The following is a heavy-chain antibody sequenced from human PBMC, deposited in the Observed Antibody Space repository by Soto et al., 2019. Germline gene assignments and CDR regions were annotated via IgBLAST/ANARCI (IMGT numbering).Heavy chain of an antibody. V-gene: IGHV3-30*18. Sequence: QVQLVESGRGVVQPGRSLRLSCAASGFTFRRNVMHWVRQAPGKGLEWVAVMSYDGGNIYYADSVKGRFTISRDNSKSRLDLQMSSLRAEDTAVDYCAKDRSHSWTFDYWGQGTLVTVSS. J-gene: IGHJ4*02. D-gene: IGHD3-3*01. CDR3: AKDRSHSWTFDY. CDR2: MSYDGGNI. CDR1: GFTFRRNV.